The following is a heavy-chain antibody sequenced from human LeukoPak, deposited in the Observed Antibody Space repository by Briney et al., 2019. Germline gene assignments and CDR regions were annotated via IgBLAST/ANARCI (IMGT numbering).Heavy chain of an antibody. V-gene: IGHV1-69*05. Sequence: ASVKVSCKASGGTFSSYAISWVRQAPGQGLEWMGRIISIFGTANYAQKFQGRVTITTDESTSTAYMELSSLRSEDTAVYYCARDAHSSGLDYWGQGTLVTVSS. CDR2: IISIFGTA. D-gene: IGHD6-19*01. CDR1: GGTFSSYA. J-gene: IGHJ4*02. CDR3: ARDAHSSGLDY.